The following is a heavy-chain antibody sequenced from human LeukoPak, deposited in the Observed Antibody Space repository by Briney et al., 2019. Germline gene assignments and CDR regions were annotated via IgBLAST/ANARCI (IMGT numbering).Heavy chain of an antibody. D-gene: IGHD6-13*01. CDR3: ARDAAAGTKPYWYFDL. J-gene: IGHJ2*01. CDR2: IYSGGNT. CDR1: GFTVSNNY. V-gene: IGHV3-53*01. Sequence: PGGSLRLSCAASGFTVSNNYMSWVRQAPGKGLEWVSVIYSGGNTYYADSVKGRFAISRDYSRNTVYLQMNSLRAEDTAVYYCARDAAAGTKPYWYFDLWGRGTLVTVSS.